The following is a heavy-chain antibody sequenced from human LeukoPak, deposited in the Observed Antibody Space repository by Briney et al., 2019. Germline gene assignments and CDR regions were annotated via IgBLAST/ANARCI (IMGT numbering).Heavy chain of an antibody. J-gene: IGHJ4*02. CDR1: GFTFSGSA. CDR3: ARDAMTMVVTGVDY. CDR2: IRSKANSYAT. D-gene: IGHD4-23*01. V-gene: IGHV3-73*01. Sequence: GGSLRLSCAASGFTFSGSAMHWVRQASGKGLEWVGRIRSKANSYATAYAASVKGRFTISRDDSKNTAYLQMNSLKTEDTAVYYCARDAMTMVVTGVDYWGQGTLVTVSS.